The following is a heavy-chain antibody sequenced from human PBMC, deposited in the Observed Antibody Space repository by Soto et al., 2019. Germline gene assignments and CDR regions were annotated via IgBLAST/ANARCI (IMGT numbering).Heavy chain of an antibody. Sequence: EVQLVESGGGLVQPGGSLRLSCAASGFTFSDHYMDWVRQAPWKGLEWVVRTRNKANSHTTEYAASVKGRFTISRDDSKNSLYLQMNSMKVEDTAVYYCARATTVTDYWGQGALVTDSS. V-gene: IGHV3-72*01. CDR2: TRNKANSHTT. CDR1: GFTFSDHY. CDR3: ARATTVTDY. J-gene: IGHJ4*02. D-gene: IGHD4-17*01.